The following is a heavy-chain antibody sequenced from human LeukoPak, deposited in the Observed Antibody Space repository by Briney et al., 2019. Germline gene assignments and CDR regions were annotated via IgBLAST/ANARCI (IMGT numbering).Heavy chain of an antibody. Sequence: PGGSLRLSCAASGFTVSSNFMSWVRQAPGKGLEWVSIIYSGGTTYYADSLKGRFTISRDNSKNTLYLQMNNLRTEDTAVYYCARGLSTVTQIMTYWGQGTLVTVSS. V-gene: IGHV3-66*02. CDR3: ARGLSTVTQIMTY. CDR1: GFTVSSNF. CDR2: IYSGGTT. J-gene: IGHJ4*02. D-gene: IGHD4-17*01.